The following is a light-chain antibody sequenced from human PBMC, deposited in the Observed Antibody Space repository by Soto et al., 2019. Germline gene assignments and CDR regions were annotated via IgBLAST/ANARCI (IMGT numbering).Light chain of an antibody. CDR2: GAS. Sequence: AIQMTQSPSSLSASVGDIVTISCRASQGIGNALGWYQQKPGKPPKVLIYGASNLQSGVPPRFTGSGSATDFTLAISSLQPEDSETYYCLHDINHPWTFGQGTKVDIK. V-gene: IGKV1-6*01. CDR3: LHDINHPWT. CDR1: QGIGNA. J-gene: IGKJ1*01.